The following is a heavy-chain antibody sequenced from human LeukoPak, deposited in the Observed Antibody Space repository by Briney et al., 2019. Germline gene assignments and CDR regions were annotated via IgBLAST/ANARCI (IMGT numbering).Heavy chain of an antibody. CDR2: IYSGGST. D-gene: IGHD4-23*01. CDR1: GFAVSNNY. J-gene: IGHJ3*02. V-gene: IGHV3-66*02. CDR3: ARDGVTRGAFDI. Sequence: GGSLRLSCAASGFAVSNNYMSRVRQAPGKGLEWVSIIYSGGSTYYADSVRGRFTISRDNSKNTLYLQMNSLRAEDTAVYYCARDGVTRGAFDIWGQGTMVTVSS.